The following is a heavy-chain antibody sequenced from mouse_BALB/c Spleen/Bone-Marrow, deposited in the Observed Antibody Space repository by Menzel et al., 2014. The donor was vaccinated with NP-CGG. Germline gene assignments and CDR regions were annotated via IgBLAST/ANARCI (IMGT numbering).Heavy chain of an antibody. CDR1: GFTFSSYG. D-gene: IGHD2-1*01. Sequence: EVMVVESGGGLVQPGGSLKLSCAASGFTFSSYGMSWVRQTPDKRLELVATINSNGGGTYYPDSVKGRFTISRDTAKKTLYLQMSSLTSEEAAMYYCVRGNYGNYIDYFDFWGKGTTLTVSS. CDR3: VRGNYGNYIDYFDF. CDR2: INSNGGGT. J-gene: IGHJ2*01. V-gene: IGHV5-6-3*01.